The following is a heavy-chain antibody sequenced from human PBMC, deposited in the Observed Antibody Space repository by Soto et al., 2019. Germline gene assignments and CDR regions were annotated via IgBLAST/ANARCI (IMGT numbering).Heavy chain of an antibody. J-gene: IGHJ4*02. V-gene: IGHV3-11*01. CDR3: ARFVGGYESFDY. D-gene: IGHD5-12*01. Sequence: PGGSLRLSCAASGFTFSDYYMSWIRQAPGKGLDWVSYISRDSSTIYYEDSVKGRFTISRDNAKNSLYLQMNSLRAEDTAVYYCARFVGGYESFDYWGQGILVTVSS. CDR2: ISRDSSTI. CDR1: GFTFSDYY.